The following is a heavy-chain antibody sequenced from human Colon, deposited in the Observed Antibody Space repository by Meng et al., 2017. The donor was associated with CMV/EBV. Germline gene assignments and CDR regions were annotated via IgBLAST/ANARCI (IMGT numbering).Heavy chain of an antibody. CDR2: IIPTLGVP. J-gene: IGHJ6*02. V-gene: IGHV1-69*10. CDR3: ARVYIGQLPGRSAYGMDV. Sequence: SVKVSCKASGGTFSSFAVSWVRQAPGQGLEWVGGIIPTLGVPNYAQKFQGRLTVTADRSTSTAYMELSRLTSEDTALYYCARVYIGQLPGRSAYGMDVWGQGTTVTVSS. CDR1: GGTFSSFA. D-gene: IGHD5-24*01.